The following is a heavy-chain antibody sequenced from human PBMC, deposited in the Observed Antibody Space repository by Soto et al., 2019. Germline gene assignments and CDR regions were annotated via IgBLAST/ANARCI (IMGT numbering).Heavy chain of an antibody. Sequence: QVQLVESGGGVVQPGRSLRLSCAAPGFTFSSYGMHWVRQAPGKGLEWVAVIWYDGSNKYYADSVKGRFTISRDNSKNTLYLQMNSLRAEDTAVYYCARTYYDFWSGYYPYYYYGMDVW. D-gene: IGHD3-3*01. J-gene: IGHJ6*01. CDR1: GFTFSSYG. CDR3: ARTYYDFWSGYYPYYYYGMDV. V-gene: IGHV3-33*01. CDR2: IWYDGSNK.